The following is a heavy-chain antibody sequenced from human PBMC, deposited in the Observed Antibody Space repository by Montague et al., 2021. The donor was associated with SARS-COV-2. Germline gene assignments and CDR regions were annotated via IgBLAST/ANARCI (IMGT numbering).Heavy chain of an antibody. D-gene: IGHD3-10*01. J-gene: IGHJ5*02. CDR2: IFTKAGT. CDR1: GVSISEFG. V-gene: IGHV4-4*08. Sequence: SETLSLTCAVSGVSISEFGWSWVRQSPTKGLEWVAFIFTKAGTSYSPSLESRLTVSPDTSKNQVSLNLTSVTAADTAVYYCARHYASGTYPLDLWGRGTLVTVSS. CDR3: ARHYASGTYPLDL.